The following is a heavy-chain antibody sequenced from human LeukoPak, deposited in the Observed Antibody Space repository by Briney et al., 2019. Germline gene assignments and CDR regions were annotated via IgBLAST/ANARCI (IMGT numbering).Heavy chain of an antibody. D-gene: IGHD3/OR15-3a*01. V-gene: IGHV3-23*01. CDR3: AKHLNLDYDY. J-gene: IGHJ4*02. CDR1: GFTFSSYT. CDR2: ISGSGDNK. Sequence: GGSLRLSCAASGFTFSSYTMSWVRQAPGKGLEWVSIISGSGDNKYHADSVKGRFTISRGNSKNTLYLQMNSLRAEDTAVYYCAKHLNLDYDYWGQGTLVTVSS.